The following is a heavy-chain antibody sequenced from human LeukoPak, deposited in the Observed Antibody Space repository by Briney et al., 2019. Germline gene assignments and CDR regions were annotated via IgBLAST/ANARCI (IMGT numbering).Heavy chain of an antibody. Sequence: GESLKISCKGSGYSFTSYWSGWVRQMPGKGREWLGIIYPGDSGTRYSPSFQGQVPLQADNSISTAYLQWSRLKASDTAMYYFARRLLEGRSGGSCYDVWGQGTLVTVSS. J-gene: IGHJ4*02. CDR2: IYPGDSGT. V-gene: IGHV5-51*01. CDR3: ARRLLEGRSGGSCYDV. D-gene: IGHD2-15*01. CDR1: GYSFTSYW.